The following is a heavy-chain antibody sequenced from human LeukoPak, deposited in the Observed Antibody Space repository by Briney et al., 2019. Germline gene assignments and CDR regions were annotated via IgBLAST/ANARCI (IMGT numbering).Heavy chain of an antibody. D-gene: IGHD2-8*01. V-gene: IGHV3-21*01. CDR1: GFTVSSTY. CDR2: ISSSSNYI. CDR3: ARDLDVVMVYAFDY. J-gene: IGHJ4*02. Sequence: GGSLRLSCAASGFTVSSTYMSWVRQAPGKGLEWVSSISSSSNYIYYADSVKGRFTISRDNAKNSLYLQMNSLRAEDTAVYYCARDLDVVMVYAFDYWGQGTLVTVSS.